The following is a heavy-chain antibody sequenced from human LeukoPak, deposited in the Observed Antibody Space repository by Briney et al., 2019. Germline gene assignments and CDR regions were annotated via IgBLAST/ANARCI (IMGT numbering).Heavy chain of an antibody. Sequence: GGSLRLSCAASGFTFSDYYMSWIRQAPGKGLEWVSYISSSGSTIYYADSVKGRFTISRDNAKNSLYLQMNSLRAEDTAVYYCARDPAGDSYYYYYGMDVWGQGTTVTVSS. V-gene: IGHV3-11*01. CDR3: ARDPAGDSYYYYYGMDV. CDR1: GFTFSDYY. D-gene: IGHD4-17*01. J-gene: IGHJ6*02. CDR2: ISSSGSTI.